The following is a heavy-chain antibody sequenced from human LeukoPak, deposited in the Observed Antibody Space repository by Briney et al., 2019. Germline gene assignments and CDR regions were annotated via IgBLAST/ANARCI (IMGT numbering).Heavy chain of an antibody. CDR3: ASAPGAPPNY. J-gene: IGHJ4*02. V-gene: IGHV3-30-3*01. D-gene: IGHD4-17*01. CDR1: GFPFSSYW. Sequence: GGSLRLSCVASGFPFSSYWMTWVRQAPGKGLEWVAVISYDGSNKYYADSVKGRFTISRDNAKNSLYLQMNSLRAEDTAVYYCASAPGAPPNYWGQGTLVTVPS. CDR2: ISYDGSNK.